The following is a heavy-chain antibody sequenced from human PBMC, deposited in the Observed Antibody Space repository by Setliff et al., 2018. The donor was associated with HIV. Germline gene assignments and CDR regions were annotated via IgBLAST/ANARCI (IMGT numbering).Heavy chain of an antibody. D-gene: IGHD3-22*01. J-gene: IGHJ4*02. V-gene: IGHV4-61*09. CDR2: IYTSGST. CDR1: GGSISSGSNY. Sequence: PSETLSLTCTVSGGSISSGSNYWSWIRQPAGKGLEWIGHIYTSGSTNYNPSLKSRVTISVDTSKNQFSLKLNSVTAADTAVYYCARVGYYDSSFDYWGQGTLVTVSS. CDR3: ARVGYYDSSFDY.